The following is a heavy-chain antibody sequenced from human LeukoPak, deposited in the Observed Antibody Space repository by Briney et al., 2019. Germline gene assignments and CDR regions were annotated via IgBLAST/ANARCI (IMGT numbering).Heavy chain of an antibody. CDR1: GGSFSGYC. V-gene: IGHV4-34*01. Sequence: SETLSLTCAVYGGSFSGYCWSWIRQPPGKGLEWIGEINHSGSTNYNPSLKSRVTISVDTSKNQFSLKLSSVTAADTAVYYCASWGPLGDHLDAFDIWGQGTMVTVSS. CDR2: INHSGST. J-gene: IGHJ3*02. D-gene: IGHD3-16*01. CDR3: ASWGPLGDHLDAFDI.